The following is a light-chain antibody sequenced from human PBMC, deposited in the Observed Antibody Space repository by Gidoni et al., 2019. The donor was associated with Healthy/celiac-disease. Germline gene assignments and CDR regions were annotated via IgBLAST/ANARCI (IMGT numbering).Light chain of an antibody. V-gene: IGKV3-20*01. CDR1: QSVSSSY. Sequence: EIVLTQSPGTLSLSPGERATLSCRASQSVSSSYLAWYQQKPGQAPRLLIYGASSRATGIPDRFSGSGSGIDFTLTISRLEPEDFAVYYCQQYGSSPRLTFGGXTKVEIK. CDR3: QQYGSSPRLT. J-gene: IGKJ4*01. CDR2: GAS.